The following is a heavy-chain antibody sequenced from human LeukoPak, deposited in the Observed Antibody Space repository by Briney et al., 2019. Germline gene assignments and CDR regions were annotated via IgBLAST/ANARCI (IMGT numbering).Heavy chain of an antibody. V-gene: IGHV1-69*13. CDR2: IIPIFGAA. Sequence: ASVKVSCKASGGTFSNYAISWVRQAPGQGLEWMGGIIPIFGAANYAQKFQGKVTITADESTTTAYMELIGLRSEDTAVYYCARGWDYDSGGRPTAYVYWGQGTLVSASS. D-gene: IGHD3-22*01. CDR3: ARGWDYDSGGRPTAYVY. CDR1: GGTFSNYA. J-gene: IGHJ4*02.